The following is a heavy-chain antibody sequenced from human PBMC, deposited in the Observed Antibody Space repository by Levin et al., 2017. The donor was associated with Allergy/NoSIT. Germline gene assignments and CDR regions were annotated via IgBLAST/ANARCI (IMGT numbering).Heavy chain of an antibody. CDR2: IQPSGTT. CDR3: ARETPYRSFGVSTYYYYYMDV. CDR1: GGSISSSHG. Sequence: MPSETLSLTCAVSGGSISSSHGWSWVRQPPGKGLEWIGEIQPSGTTNYNPSLESRVTISVDNSKSHFSLKLRSVTAADTARYYCARETPYRSFGVSTYYYYYMDVWGTGTTVVVSS. D-gene: IGHD3-3*01. J-gene: IGHJ6*03. V-gene: IGHV4-4*02.